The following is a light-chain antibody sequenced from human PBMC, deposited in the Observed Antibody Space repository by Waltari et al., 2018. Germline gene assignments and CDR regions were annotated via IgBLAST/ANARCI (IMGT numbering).Light chain of an antibody. CDR3: QSYDTSLRVV. J-gene: IGLJ3*02. V-gene: IGLV1-40*01. Sequence: QSVLTQPPSVSGAPGQRVTISCPGSGSNIGAGYAVPWSQQHPRAAPKLLIYGSTSRPLGVPDRFFGSTSGTSASLAITGLQAEDEADYYCQSYDTSLRVVFGGGTKLTVL. CDR2: GST. CDR1: GSNIGAGYA.